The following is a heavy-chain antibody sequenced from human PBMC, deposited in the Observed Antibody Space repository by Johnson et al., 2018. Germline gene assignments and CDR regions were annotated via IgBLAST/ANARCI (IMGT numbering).Heavy chain of an antibody. CDR2: ISSSSSYI. J-gene: IGHJ6*03. Sequence: EVQLLESGGGVVQXGRSLRLXCAASGFTFSSYSMNWVRQAPGKGLEWVSSISSSSSYIYYAASVKGRFTISRDNAKNSLYLQMNSLKTEDTAVYYCTTDDTGRVRSHLESTGYYYYYMDVWGKGTTVTVSS. D-gene: IGHD3-3*01. V-gene: IGHV3-21*03. CDR3: TTDDTGRVRSHLESTGYYYYYMDV. CDR1: GFTFSSYS.